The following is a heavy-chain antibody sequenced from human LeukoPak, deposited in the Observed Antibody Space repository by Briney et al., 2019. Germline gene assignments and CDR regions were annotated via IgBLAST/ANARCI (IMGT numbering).Heavy chain of an antibody. Sequence: PSETLSLTCTVSGGSISSYYWSWIRQPPGKGLEWIGYIYYSGSTNYNPSLKSRVTISVDTSKNQFSLKLSSVTAADTAVYYCARESPNYYGSGSYLNYYYYMDVWGKGTTVTISS. CDR2: IYYSGST. J-gene: IGHJ6*03. V-gene: IGHV4-59*12. D-gene: IGHD3-10*01. CDR3: ARESPNYYGSGSYLNYYYYMDV. CDR1: GGSISSYY.